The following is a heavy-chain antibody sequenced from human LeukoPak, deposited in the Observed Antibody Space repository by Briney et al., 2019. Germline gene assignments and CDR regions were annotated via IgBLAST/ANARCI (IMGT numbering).Heavy chain of an antibody. CDR2: IFTCGST. D-gene: IGHD3-22*01. CDR1: GGSISSYY. J-gene: IGHJ2*01. V-gene: IGHV4-4*07. Sequence: SETLSLTCSVSGGSISSYYWTWVRQPAGKGLEWIGSIFTCGSTDYNPSLKSRVTMSVDTSKNHFSLKLSSVTAADTAVYYCARGYDGSGYYYRNWYFDPWGRGTLVTVSS. CDR3: ARGYDGSGYYYRNWYFDP.